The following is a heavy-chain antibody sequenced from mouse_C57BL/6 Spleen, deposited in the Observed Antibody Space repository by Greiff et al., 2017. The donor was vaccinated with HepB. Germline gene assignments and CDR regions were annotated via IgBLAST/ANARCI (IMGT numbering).Heavy chain of an antibody. J-gene: IGHJ2*01. CDR2: IYPGSGST. CDR1: GYTFTSYW. V-gene: IGHV1-55*01. Sequence: VQLQQSGAELVKPGASVKMSCKASGYTFTSYWITWVKQRPGQGLEWIGDIYPGSGSTNYNEKFKSKATLTVDTSSSTAYMQLSSLTSEDSAVYYCAREGYSNYHVFYLDYWGQGTTLTVSS. D-gene: IGHD2-5*01. CDR3: AREGYSNYHVFYLDY.